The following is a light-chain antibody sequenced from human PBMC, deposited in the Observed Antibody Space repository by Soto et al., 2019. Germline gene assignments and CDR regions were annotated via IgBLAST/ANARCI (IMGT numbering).Light chain of an antibody. CDR1: SSDVGAYHY. Sequence: QSVLTQPASVSGSPGQSITISCTGTSSDVGAYHYVSWYQHHPGKAPKLVIYQVTNRPSGVSDRFSGSKSGNTASLTISGLRADDEADYYCTSYSSTDTFYVFGTGTKVTVL. CDR2: QVT. V-gene: IGLV2-14*01. J-gene: IGLJ1*01. CDR3: TSYSSTDTFYV.